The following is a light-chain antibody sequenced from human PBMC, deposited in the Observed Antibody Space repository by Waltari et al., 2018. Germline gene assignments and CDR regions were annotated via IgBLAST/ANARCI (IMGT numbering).Light chain of an antibody. CDR1: QSVTSSY. CDR2: DAS. J-gene: IGKJ1*01. Sequence: EIVLTQSPGTLSLSPGERAPLSCRASQSVTSSYLAWYQQKPGQAPRLVIYDASSRATGIPDRFSGSGSGTDFTLTISRLEPEDFAVYCCHQYGTSPWTFGQGTRVEIK. V-gene: IGKV3-20*01. CDR3: HQYGTSPWT.